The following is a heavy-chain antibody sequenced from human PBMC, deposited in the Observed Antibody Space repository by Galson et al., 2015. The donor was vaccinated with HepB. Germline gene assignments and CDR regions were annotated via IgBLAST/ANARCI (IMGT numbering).Heavy chain of an antibody. Sequence: SLRLSCAASGFTFSSYAMHWVRQAPGKGLEYVSAISSNGGSTYYANSVKGRFTISRDNSKNTLYLQMGSLRAEDMAVYYCARSLYGDYDYWGQGTLVTVSS. J-gene: IGHJ4*02. V-gene: IGHV3-64*01. CDR1: GFTFSSYA. CDR3: ARSLYGDYDY. D-gene: IGHD4-17*01. CDR2: ISSNGGST.